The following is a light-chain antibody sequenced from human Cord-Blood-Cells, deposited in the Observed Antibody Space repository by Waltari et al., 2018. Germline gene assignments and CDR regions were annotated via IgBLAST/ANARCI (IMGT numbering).Light chain of an antibody. CDR3: CSYAGSSTFVV. CDR1: SSDVGSYNL. Sequence: QSALTQPASVSGSPGQSITISCTGTSSDVGSYNLVSWYQQHPGKAPKLLIYEGSKRPSGFSNRFSGSKAGNTSSLTISGLQADDEADYYCCSYAGSSTFVVFGGGTKLTVL. J-gene: IGLJ2*01. CDR2: EGS. V-gene: IGLV2-23*03.